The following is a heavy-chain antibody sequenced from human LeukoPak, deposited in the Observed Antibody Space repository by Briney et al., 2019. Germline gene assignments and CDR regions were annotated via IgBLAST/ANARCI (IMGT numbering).Heavy chain of an antibody. D-gene: IGHD4-11*01. J-gene: IGHJ6*03. CDR1: GGTFSSYA. V-gene: IGHV1-18*01. CDR3: ARTGGGMTTDYYYYMDV. CDR2: ISAYNGNT. Sequence: ASVKVSCTASGGTFSSYAISWVRQAPGQGLEWMGWISAYNGNTNYAQKLQGRVTMTTDTSTSTAYMELRSLRSDDTAVYYCARTGGGMTTDYYYYMDVWGKGTTVTVSS.